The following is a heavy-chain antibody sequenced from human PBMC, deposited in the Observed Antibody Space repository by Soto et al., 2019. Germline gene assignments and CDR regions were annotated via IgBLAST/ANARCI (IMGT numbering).Heavy chain of an antibody. D-gene: IGHD6-19*01. V-gene: IGHV1-69*01. CDR2: IVPLIGTT. J-gene: IGHJ5*02. CDR1: GDSDGIYN. Sequence: QVRLVQSGAELKRPGSSVKVSCRVSGDSDGIYNIAWVRQAPGQGLEWLGGIVPLIGTTDHSQRFRGRVTITADESTGTAYLELHSLKSEDTAVYYCAGRAMAVTWLDPWGQGTPVIVSA. CDR3: AGRAMAVTWLDP.